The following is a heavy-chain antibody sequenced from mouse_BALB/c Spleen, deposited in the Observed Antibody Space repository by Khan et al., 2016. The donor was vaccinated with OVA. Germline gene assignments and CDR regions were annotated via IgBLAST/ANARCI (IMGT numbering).Heavy chain of an antibody. D-gene: IGHD1-1*01. Sequence: VQLQESGTELVKPGASVKLSCKTSGYTFTRYYMYWVKQSPGQGLEWIGEINPSNGGTNFNEKLKSKATLTVDKLSSTAYMQLSSLTSEDSAVYYCTRKDYYGSSHRYFDVWGGGTTVTVSS. J-gene: IGHJ1*01. CDR2: INPSNGGT. CDR1: GYTFTRYY. CDR3: TRKDYYGSSHRYFDV. V-gene: IGHV1-53*01.